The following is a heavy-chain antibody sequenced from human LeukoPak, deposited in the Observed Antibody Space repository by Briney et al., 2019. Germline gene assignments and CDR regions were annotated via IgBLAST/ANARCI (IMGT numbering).Heavy chain of an antibody. D-gene: IGHD5-12*01. CDR2: ISGSGGST. V-gene: IGHV3-23*01. Sequence: EGSLRLSCAASGFTFSSYSMNWVRQAPGKGLDWVSGISGSGGSTYYADSVKGRFTISRDNSKNTLYLQMNSLRAEDTAVYYCAKDRTAGYDGLVDYWGQGTLVTVSS. CDR1: GFTFSSYS. CDR3: AKDRTAGYDGLVDY. J-gene: IGHJ4*02.